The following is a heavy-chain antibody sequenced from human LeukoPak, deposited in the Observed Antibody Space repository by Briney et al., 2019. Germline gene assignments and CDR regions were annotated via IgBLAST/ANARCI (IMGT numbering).Heavy chain of an antibody. J-gene: IGHJ3*02. CDR3: ASVGPYYDFWRDAFDI. V-gene: IGHV1-18*01. D-gene: IGHD3-3*01. CDR2: ISAYNGNT. Sequence: ASVKVSCKASGYTFTSYGISWVRQAPGQGLEWMGWISAYNGNTNYAQKLQGRVTMTTDTSTSTAYKELRSLRSDDTAVYYCASVGPYYDFWRDAFDIWGQGTMVTVSS. CDR1: GYTFTSYG.